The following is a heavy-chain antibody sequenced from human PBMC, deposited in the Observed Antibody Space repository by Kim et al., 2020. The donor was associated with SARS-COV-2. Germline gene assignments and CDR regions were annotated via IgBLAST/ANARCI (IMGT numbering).Heavy chain of an antibody. J-gene: IGHJ5*02. Sequence: NPSLKSRVTLSVDTSKNQFSLHLTSVTAADTAVYFCARRDTAWFDPWGQGILVTVSS. CDR3: ARRDTAWFDP. V-gene: IGHV4-4*06.